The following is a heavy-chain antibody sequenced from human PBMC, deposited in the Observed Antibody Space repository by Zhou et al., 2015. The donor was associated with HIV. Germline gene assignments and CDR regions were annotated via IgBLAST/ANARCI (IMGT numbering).Heavy chain of an antibody. CDR2: IIPIFGTA. J-gene: IGHJ3*02. CDR3: ARERYYYDSSGYYEKDAFDI. Sequence: QVQLVQSGAEVKKPGSSVKVSCKASGGTFSSYAISWVRQAPGQGLEWMGGIIPIFGTANYAQKFQGRVTITADESTSTAYMELSSLRSEDTAVYYCARERYYYDSSGYYEKDAFDIWGQGTMVTVSS. D-gene: IGHD3-22*01. V-gene: IGHV1-69*01. CDR1: GGTFSSYA.